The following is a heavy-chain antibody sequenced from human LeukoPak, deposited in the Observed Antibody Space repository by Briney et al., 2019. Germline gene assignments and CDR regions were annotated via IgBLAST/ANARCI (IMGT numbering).Heavy chain of an antibody. CDR1: GYTFTGYY. CDR3: ARTLYYDFWVFDY. CDR2: INSNSGGT. J-gene: IGHJ4*02. D-gene: IGHD3-3*01. V-gene: IGHV1-2*02. Sequence: GASVKVSCKSSGYTFTGYYMHWVRQPPGQGLEGMGWINSNSGGTNYAQKFQGRVTMTRDTSISTAYMELSRLRSDDTAVYYCARTLYYDFWVFDYRGQGTLVTVSS.